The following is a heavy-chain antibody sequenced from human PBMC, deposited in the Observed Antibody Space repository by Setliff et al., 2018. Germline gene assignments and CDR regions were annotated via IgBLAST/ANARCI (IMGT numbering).Heavy chain of an antibody. D-gene: IGHD6-25*01. CDR1: GYSFTTYW. J-gene: IGHJ3*02. Sequence: GESLKISCKGSGYSFTTYWIAWVRQMPGKGLEWMGVIYPGDYDTSYSPSFQGQVTMSADKSINTAYLQWSSLKASDTAMYYCARLGAPASHDAFDIWGQGTMVTVSS. CDR3: ARLGAPASHDAFDI. V-gene: IGHV5-51*01. CDR2: IYPGDYDT.